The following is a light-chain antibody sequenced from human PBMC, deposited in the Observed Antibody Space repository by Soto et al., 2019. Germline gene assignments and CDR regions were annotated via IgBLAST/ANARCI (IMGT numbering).Light chain of an antibody. Sequence: DIEMTQSPSTLSASVGERVTITCRASQSITRRLAWYQQKPGKAPKLLIYGASSLESGVPSRFGGSGSGTDISRTISCLQPDDFATYYYQQYNSNPRTFGQGTKVEIK. J-gene: IGKJ1*01. CDR3: QQYNSNPRT. CDR1: QSITRR. V-gene: IGKV1-5*01. CDR2: GAS.